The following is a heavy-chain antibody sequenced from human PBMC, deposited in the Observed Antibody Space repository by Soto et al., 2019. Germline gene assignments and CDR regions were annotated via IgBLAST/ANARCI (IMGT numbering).Heavy chain of an antibody. V-gene: IGHV4-31*03. Sequence: PSETLSLTCTVSGGSISSGGYYWSWIRQHPGKGLEWIGYIYYSGSTYYNPSLKSRVTISVDTSKNQFSLKLSSVTAADTAVYYCARGRMTTGNPHFDYWGQGTLVTVSS. CDR3: ARGRMTTGNPHFDY. CDR2: IYYSGST. J-gene: IGHJ4*02. CDR1: GGSISSGGYY. D-gene: IGHD4-17*01.